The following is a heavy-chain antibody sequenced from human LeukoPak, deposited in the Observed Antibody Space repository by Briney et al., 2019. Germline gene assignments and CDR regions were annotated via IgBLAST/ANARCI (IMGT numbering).Heavy chain of an antibody. CDR3: ARASSSAKWFDP. CDR2: LYYSGST. V-gene: IGHV4-39*07. D-gene: IGHD3-10*01. J-gene: IGHJ5*02. Sequence: SETLSLTCTVSGGSIRSSDYYWGWIRQPPGKGLEWIGSLYYSGSTYYNPSLQSRVTISVDTSKNKVSLKLTSVTAADTAVYYCARASSSAKWFDPWGQGTLVTVSS. CDR1: GGSIRSSDYY.